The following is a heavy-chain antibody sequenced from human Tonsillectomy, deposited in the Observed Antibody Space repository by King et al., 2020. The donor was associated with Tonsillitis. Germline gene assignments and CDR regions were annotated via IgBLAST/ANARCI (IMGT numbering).Heavy chain of an antibody. CDR1: GYTFTSYD. D-gene: IGHD2-15*01. CDR3: ARGGRWQLLPVF. CDR2: MNPNNGNT. V-gene: IGHV1-8*01. J-gene: IGHJ6*02. Sequence: QLVQSGAEVKKPGASVKVSCKASGYTFTSYDINWVRQATGQGLEWMGWMNPNNGNTGYAQKFQGRVTLTRNTSITTAYMELSSLRSDDTAVYYCARGGRWQLLPVFWGLGTTVTVSS.